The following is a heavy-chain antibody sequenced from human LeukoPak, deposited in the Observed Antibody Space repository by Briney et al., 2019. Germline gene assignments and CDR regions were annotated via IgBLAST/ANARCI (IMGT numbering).Heavy chain of an antibody. J-gene: IGHJ5*02. D-gene: IGHD2-15*01. CDR2: IKSKTDGGTT. Sequence: GGSLRLSCAASGFTFSNAWMSSVRQAPGQGLEWVGRIKSKTDGGTTDYAAPVKGRFTISRDDSKNRLYLEMNSLKTEDTAVYYCTTEEGVVVAATALYNWSDPWGQGTLVTVSS. V-gene: IGHV3-15*01. CDR1: GFTFSNAW. CDR3: TTEEGVVVAATALYNWSDP.